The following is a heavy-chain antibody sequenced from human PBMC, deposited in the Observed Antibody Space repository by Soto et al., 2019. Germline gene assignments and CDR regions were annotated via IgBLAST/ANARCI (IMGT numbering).Heavy chain of an antibody. CDR3: AERGGALGY. D-gene: IGHD3-16*01. J-gene: IGHJ4*02. V-gene: IGHV3-23*01. CDR1: GFTFSSYA. Sequence: EVQLMESGGGLVQPGGSLRLSCAASGFTFSSYAMSWVRQAPGKGLEWVSVITGSGSTTYYADSVKGRFTISRVNTKNTMYLQMNALGAEDTAVYYCAERGGALGYWGQGTLVTVSS. CDR2: ITGSGSTT.